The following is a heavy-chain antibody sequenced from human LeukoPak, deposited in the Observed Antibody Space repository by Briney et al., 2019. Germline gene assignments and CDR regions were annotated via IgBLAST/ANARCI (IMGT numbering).Heavy chain of an antibody. CDR1: GGSISSSSYY. CDR3: AREIGHYWYFDL. Sequence: SETLSLTCTVSGGSISSSSYYWGWIRQPPGKGLEWIGSISYSGSTYYNPSLKSRVTISVDTSKNQFSLKLGSVTAADTAVYYCAREIGHYWYFDLWGRGTLVTVTS. CDR2: ISYSGST. V-gene: IGHV4-39*07. D-gene: IGHD2/OR15-2a*01. J-gene: IGHJ2*01.